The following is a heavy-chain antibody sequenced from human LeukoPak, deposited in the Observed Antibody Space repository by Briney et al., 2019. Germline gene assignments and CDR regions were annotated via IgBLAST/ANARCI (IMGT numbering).Heavy chain of an antibody. CDR3: ARGRLIFGNYYYYYMDV. D-gene: IGHD3/OR15-3a*01. Sequence: SETLSLTCAVYGGSFSGYYWSWIRQPPGKGLEWIGEINHSGSTNYNPSLKSRVTISVDTSKNQFSLKLSSVTAADTAVYYCARGRLIFGNYYYYYMDVWGKGTTVTVSS. CDR2: INHSGST. V-gene: IGHV4-34*01. J-gene: IGHJ6*03. CDR1: GGSFSGYY.